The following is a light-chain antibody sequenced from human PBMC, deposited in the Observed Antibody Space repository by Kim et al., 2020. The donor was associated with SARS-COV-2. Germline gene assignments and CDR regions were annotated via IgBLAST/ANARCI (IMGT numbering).Light chain of an antibody. CDR1: SADVGRYNY. J-gene: IGLJ3*02. CDR3: SSYGGSNNWL. CDR2: GVS. Sequence: QSALTQPPSASGSPGQSITISCTGTSADVGRYNYVSWYQQYAGTAPTLIIFGVSQRPSGVPDRFSGSKSGNTASLTVSGLQAEDEAEYYCSSYGGSNNWLFGGGTQLTVL. V-gene: IGLV2-8*01.